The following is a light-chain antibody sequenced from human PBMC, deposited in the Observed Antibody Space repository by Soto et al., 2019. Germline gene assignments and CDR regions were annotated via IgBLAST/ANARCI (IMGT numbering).Light chain of an antibody. J-gene: IGKJ1*01. V-gene: IGKV3-20*01. CDR2: GAS. CDR3: QQYGNSPWT. Sequence: EIVLTQSPGTLSLSPGERATLSCRASQSVSSTYLAWYQQKPGQAPRLLIYGASSRATAIPDRFSGSGPGTDFTLTISRLEPEDFAVYYCQQYGNSPWTFGQGTKVDIK. CDR1: QSVSSTY.